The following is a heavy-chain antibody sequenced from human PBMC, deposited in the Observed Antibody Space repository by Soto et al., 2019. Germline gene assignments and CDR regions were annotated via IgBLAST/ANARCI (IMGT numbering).Heavy chain of an antibody. Sequence: EVQLLESGGALVQPGGSLGLSCAASGFTFNNYALTWVRQAPGKGLEWVSGVSGSGDTTYYADSVKGRFTLSRDNSRITLYMQMTSLRADDTAVYYCGTGGYDYVWGGVDFWGRGTLVTVS. CDR3: GTGGYDYVWGGVDF. V-gene: IGHV3-23*01. CDR2: VSGSGDTT. CDR1: GFTFNNYA. D-gene: IGHD3-16*01. J-gene: IGHJ4*02.